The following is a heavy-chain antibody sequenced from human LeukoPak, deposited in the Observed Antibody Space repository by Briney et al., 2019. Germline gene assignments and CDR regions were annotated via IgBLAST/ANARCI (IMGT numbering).Heavy chain of an antibody. CDR3: ATRYCSGTSCFRGAFDV. CDR1: GFTVSGNY. Sequence: PGGSLRLSCAAPGFTVSGNYMSWVRQAPGKGLEWVSLIYSGGDTYYADSVKGRFTISRDNSQNTLYLQMNNLRPDDTAVYYCATRYCSGTSCFRGAFDVWGQGTMVTVSS. V-gene: IGHV3-66*02. CDR2: IYSGGDT. D-gene: IGHD2-2*01. J-gene: IGHJ3*01.